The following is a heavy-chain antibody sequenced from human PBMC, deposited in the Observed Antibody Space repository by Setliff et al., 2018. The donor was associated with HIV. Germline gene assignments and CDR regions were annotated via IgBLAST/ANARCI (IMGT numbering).Heavy chain of an antibody. J-gene: IGHJ5*02. CDR2: IYYSGST. CDR3: ARLRGSYDFSNWFDP. D-gene: IGHD3-3*01. Sequence: LSLTCTVSGGSIRSHYRSWIRQPPGKRLEWIGYIYYSGSTNYNPSPKSRVTISVDTAKNQFSLKLSSVTAADTAVYYCARLRGSYDFSNWFDPWGQGTQVTVSS. CDR1: GGSIRSHY. V-gene: IGHV4-59*11.